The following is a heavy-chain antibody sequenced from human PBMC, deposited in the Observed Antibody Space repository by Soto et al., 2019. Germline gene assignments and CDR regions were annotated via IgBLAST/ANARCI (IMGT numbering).Heavy chain of an antibody. CDR1: GYTFTSYA. V-gene: IGHV1-3*01. CDR3: ARKMYYYGSGSYYPEYFQH. J-gene: IGHJ1*01. CDR2: INAGNGNT. D-gene: IGHD3-10*01. Sequence: ASVKVSCKASGYTFTSYAMHWVRQAPGQRLEWMGWINAGNGNTKYSQKFQGRVTITRDTSASTAYMELSSLRSEDTAVYYCARKMYYYGSGSYYPEYFQHWGQGTLVTVSS.